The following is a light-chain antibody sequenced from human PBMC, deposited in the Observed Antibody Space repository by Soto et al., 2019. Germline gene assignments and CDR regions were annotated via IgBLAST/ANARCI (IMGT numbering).Light chain of an antibody. CDR3: QSFDNSLTAWV. V-gene: IGLV1-40*01. Sequence: QSVLTQPPSGSGAPGQRVTISCTGSSSNIGAGYDVHWYQQLPGTAPKLLIYGNSNRPSGVPDRFSGSKSGTSASLAITGLQAEDEADYYCQSFDNSLTAWVFGGGTKVTVL. CDR2: GNS. CDR1: SSNIGAGYD. J-gene: IGLJ3*02.